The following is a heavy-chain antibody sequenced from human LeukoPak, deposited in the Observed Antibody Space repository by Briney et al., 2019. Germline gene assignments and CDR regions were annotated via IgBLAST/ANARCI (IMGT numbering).Heavy chain of an antibody. CDR1: GFTFSSYA. V-gene: IGHV3-23*01. D-gene: IGHD6-19*01. CDR3: AKDRSSSGWSFFDY. Sequence: GGSLRLSCAASGFTFSSYAMSWVRQAPGKGPEWVSVISGGPGSSYYADSVKGRFTISRDNSKNTLYLQLNSLRAEDTAVFYCAKDRSSSGWSFFDYWGQGTLVTVSS. CDR2: ISGGPGSS. J-gene: IGHJ4*02.